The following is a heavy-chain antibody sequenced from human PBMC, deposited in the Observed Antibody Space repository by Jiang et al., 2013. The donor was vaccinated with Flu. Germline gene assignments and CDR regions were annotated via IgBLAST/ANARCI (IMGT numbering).Heavy chain of an antibody. CDR2: IDWDDDK. Sequence: EWLARIDWDDDKFYSTSLKTRLTISKDTSKNQVVLTMTNVDPVDTATYYCARIRGAVADYWGQGTLVTVSS. J-gene: IGHJ4*02. V-gene: IGHV2-70*04. D-gene: IGHD6-19*01. CDR3: ARIRGAVADY.